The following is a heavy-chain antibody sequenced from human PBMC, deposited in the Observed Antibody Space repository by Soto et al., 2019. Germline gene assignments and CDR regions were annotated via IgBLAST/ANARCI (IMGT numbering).Heavy chain of an antibody. CDR3: TRVPGGSYYPPLYFDY. CDR2: IRSKAYGGTT. V-gene: IGHV3-49*03. Sequence: GGSLRLSCTASGFTFGDYAMSWFRQAPGKGLEWVGFIRSKAYGGTTEYAASVKGRFTISRDDSKSIAYLQMNSLKTEDTAVYYCTRVPGGSYYPPLYFDYWGQGTLVTVSS. CDR1: GFTFGDYA. J-gene: IGHJ4*02. D-gene: IGHD1-26*01.